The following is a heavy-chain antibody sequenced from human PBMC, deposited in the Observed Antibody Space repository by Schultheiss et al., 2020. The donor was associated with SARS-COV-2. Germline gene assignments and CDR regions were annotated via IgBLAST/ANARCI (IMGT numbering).Heavy chain of an antibody. CDR1: GYTFTSYG. CDR3: ARLGQESESYSNYYYGMDV. D-gene: IGHD4-11*01. CDR2: ISAYNGNT. Sequence: ASVKVSCKASGYTFTSYGISWVRQAPGQGLEWMGWISAYNGNTNYAQKFQGRVTITADKSTSTAYMELSSLRSEDTAVYYCARLGQESESYSNYYYGMDVWGQGTTVTVSS. V-gene: IGHV1-18*01. J-gene: IGHJ6*02.